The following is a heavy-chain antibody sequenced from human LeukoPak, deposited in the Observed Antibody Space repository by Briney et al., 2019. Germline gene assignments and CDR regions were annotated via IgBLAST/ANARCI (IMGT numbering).Heavy chain of an antibody. CDR3: ARVDCSSTSCYFGY. Sequence: SETLFLTCTVSGGSISSYYWSWIRQPPGKGLEWIGYIYYSGSTNYNPSLKSRVTISVDTSKNQLSLKLSSVTAADTAVYYCARVDCSSTSCYFGYWGQGTLVTVSS. J-gene: IGHJ4*02. CDR2: IYYSGST. V-gene: IGHV4-59*01. D-gene: IGHD2-2*01. CDR1: GGSISSYY.